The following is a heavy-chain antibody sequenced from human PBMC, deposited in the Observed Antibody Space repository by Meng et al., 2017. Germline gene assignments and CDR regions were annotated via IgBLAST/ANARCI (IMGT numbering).Heavy chain of an antibody. CDR3: AREGGGTTLEGGWFDP. Sequence: ASVKVSCKASGYTFTSYAMHWVRQAPGQRLEWMGWINAGNGNTKYSQKFQGRVTITRDTSASTDYMELSSLRSEDTAVYYCAREGGGTTLEGGWFDPWGQGTLVTVSS. V-gene: IGHV1-3*01. CDR2: INAGNGNT. J-gene: IGHJ5*02. D-gene: IGHD1-26*01. CDR1: GYTFTSYA.